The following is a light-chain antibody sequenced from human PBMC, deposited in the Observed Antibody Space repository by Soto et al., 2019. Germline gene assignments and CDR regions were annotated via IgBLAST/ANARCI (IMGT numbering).Light chain of an antibody. Sequence: DIQMTQSPSSLSASVGDRVTLTCRASQGISNYLAWYQQKPGQVPKLLIYAASSLQSGVPARFSASGSGTSYTLPISSLQPEDVATYYCQKYKSVPFTVAPGTKGEIK. CDR1: QGISNY. J-gene: IGKJ3*01. CDR3: QKYKSVPFT. CDR2: AAS. V-gene: IGKV1-27*01.